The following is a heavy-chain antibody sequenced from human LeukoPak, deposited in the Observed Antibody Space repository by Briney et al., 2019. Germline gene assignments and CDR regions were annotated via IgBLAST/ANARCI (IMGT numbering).Heavy chain of an antibody. V-gene: IGHV3-74*01. Sequence: GGSLRLSCAASGFTFSSYWMHWVRQAPGKGLVWVSRINSDGSSTSYADSVKGRFTISRDNAKNSLYLQMNSLRAEDTAVYYCARDRGSSWYPYYFDYWGQGTLVTVSS. CDR1: GFTFSSYW. CDR2: INSDGSST. D-gene: IGHD6-13*01. CDR3: ARDRGSSWYPYYFDY. J-gene: IGHJ4*02.